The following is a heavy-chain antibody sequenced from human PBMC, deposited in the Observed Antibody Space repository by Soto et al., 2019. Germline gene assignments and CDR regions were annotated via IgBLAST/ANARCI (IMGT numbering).Heavy chain of an antibody. V-gene: IGHV1-69*01. CDR1: GGIFSSYA. J-gene: IGHJ6*02. CDR3: ARGLDIVVVPAAHEFFEGYYYYGMDV. D-gene: IGHD2-2*01. CDR2: IIPIFGTA. Sequence: QVQLVQSGAEVKKPGSSVKVSCKASGGIFSSYAISWVRQAPGQGLEWMGGIIPIFGTAKYDQKFQGRVTITADESTSTAYMELSSLRSEDTAVYYCARGLDIVVVPAAHEFFEGYYYYGMDVWGQGTTVTVSS.